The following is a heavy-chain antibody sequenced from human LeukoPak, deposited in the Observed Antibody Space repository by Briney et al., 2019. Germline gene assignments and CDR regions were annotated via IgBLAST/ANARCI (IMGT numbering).Heavy chain of an antibody. J-gene: IGHJ5*01. V-gene: IGHV3-30*18. D-gene: IGHD1-1*01. CDR1: GFTFSSYG. CDR3: AKVQLERRELLPNFDS. Sequence: GRSLRLSCAASGFTFSSYGMHWVRQAPGKGLEWVAVMSYNGQITYYADSVKGRLTISRDNSQNMLYLQMNSLRVDDTSVYYCAKVQLERRELLPNFDSWGQGTLVTVSS. CDR2: MSYNGQIT.